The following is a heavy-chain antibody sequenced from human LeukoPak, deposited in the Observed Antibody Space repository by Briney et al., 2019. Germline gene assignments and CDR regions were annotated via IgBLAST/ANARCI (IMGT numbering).Heavy chain of an antibody. CDR1: GFTFSSSS. V-gene: IGHV3-74*01. CDR3: ARQEVDYGAPAGFHN. D-gene: IGHD4-17*01. J-gene: IGHJ4*02. CDR2: ISSDGTST. Sequence: GGSLRPSCSASGFTFSSSSMHWVRRAPGKGLVWVSRISSDGTSTNYADSVKGRFIISRDNAKNTLYLQMNSLRAEDTAVYYCARQEVDYGAPAGFHNWGQGTLVTVSS.